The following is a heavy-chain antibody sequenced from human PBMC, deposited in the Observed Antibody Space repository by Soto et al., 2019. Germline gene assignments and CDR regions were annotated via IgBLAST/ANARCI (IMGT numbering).Heavy chain of an antibody. J-gene: IGHJ6*02. D-gene: IGHD6-13*01. CDR1: GFTFSNYA. CDR3: TRDSAAGTPGYGMDV. Sequence: GGSLRLSCAASGFTFSNYAMSWVRQAPGKGLEWVSSVSGSGASTFYADSVKGRFTISRDNSKNTLYLQMNSLRAEDTAVYYCTRDSAAGTPGYGMDVWGQGTTVTVSS. CDR2: VSGSGAST. V-gene: IGHV3-23*01.